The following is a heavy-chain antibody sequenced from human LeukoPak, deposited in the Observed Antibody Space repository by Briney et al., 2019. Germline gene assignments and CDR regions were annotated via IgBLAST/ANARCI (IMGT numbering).Heavy chain of an antibody. CDR1: GFTFSNHG. J-gene: IGHJ3*02. D-gene: IGHD3-10*01. Sequence: GGSLRLSCAASGFTFSNHGMNWVRQAPGKGLEWVSGISWNSGSIGYADSVKGRFTISRDNAKNSLYLQMNSLRAEDTALYYCAKDLYGGFDAFDIWGQGTMVTVSS. CDR3: AKDLYGGFDAFDI. V-gene: IGHV3-9*01. CDR2: ISWNSGSI.